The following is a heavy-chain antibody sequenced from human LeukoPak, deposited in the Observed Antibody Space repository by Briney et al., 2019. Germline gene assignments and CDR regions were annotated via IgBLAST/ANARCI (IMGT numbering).Heavy chain of an antibody. Sequence: PGGSLRLSCAASGFTFSNYYMSWIRQAPGKGLAWVSYISSSGSTIYYADSVKGRFTNSRDNAKNSLYLQMNSLRAEDTAVYYCARDPRWLREPGFDYWGQGTLVTVSS. CDR3: ARDPRWLREPGFDY. CDR2: ISSSGSTI. CDR1: GFTFSNYY. V-gene: IGHV3-11*01. D-gene: IGHD5-24*01. J-gene: IGHJ4*02.